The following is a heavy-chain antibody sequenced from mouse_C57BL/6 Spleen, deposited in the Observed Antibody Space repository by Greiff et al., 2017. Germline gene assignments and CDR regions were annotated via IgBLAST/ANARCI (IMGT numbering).Heavy chain of an antibody. J-gene: IGHJ2*01. V-gene: IGHV1-55*01. CDR1: GYTFTSYW. CDR2: IYPGSGST. D-gene: IGHD1-1*01. Sequence: QVQLQQSGAELVKPGASVKMSCKASGYTFTSYWITWVKQRPGQGLEWIGDIYPGSGSTNYNEKFKSKATLTVDTSSSTAYMQLSSLTSEDSAVYYCARWVTTVVVRDYWGQGTTLTVSS. CDR3: ARWVTTVVVRDY.